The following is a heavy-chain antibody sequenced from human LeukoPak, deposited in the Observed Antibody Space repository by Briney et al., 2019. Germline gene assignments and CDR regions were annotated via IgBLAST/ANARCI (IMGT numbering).Heavy chain of an antibody. V-gene: IGHV3-74*01. CDR3: ASPGRTDAFDI. CDR2: INSDGSST. CDR1: GFTFSSYW. Sequence: PGGSLRLSCAASGFTFSSYWMHWVRQAPGKGLVWVSRINSDGSSTSYADSVKGRFTISRDNAKNTLYLQMNTLRAEDTAVYYCASPGRTDAFDIWGQGPMVTVSS. J-gene: IGHJ3*02.